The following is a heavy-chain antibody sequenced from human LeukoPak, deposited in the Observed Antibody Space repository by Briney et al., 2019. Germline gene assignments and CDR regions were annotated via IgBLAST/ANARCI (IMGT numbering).Heavy chain of an antibody. J-gene: IGHJ6*03. V-gene: IGHV3-48*01. CDR1: GFTFSTHT. CDR2: ISGSNGVI. Sequence: GWSLTLSCAASGFTFSTHTMAWVRQAPGKGLEWVSYISGSNGVIYYADSVKGRFTISRDNAKNSLYLQMNSLRVDDTAVYYCARGLYYIDVWGNGTTVTVSS. CDR3: ARGLYYIDV.